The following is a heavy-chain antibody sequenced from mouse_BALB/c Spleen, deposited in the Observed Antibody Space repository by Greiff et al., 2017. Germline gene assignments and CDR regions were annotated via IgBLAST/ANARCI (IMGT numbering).Heavy chain of an antibody. Sequence: EVQLVESGGGLVQPGGSRKLSCAASGFTFSSFGMHWVRQAPEKGLEWVAYISSGSSTIYYADTVKGRFTISRDNPKNTLFLQMTSLRSEDTAMYYCARGDDYGFDYWGQGTTLTVSS. D-gene: IGHD2-4*01. J-gene: IGHJ2*01. V-gene: IGHV5-17*02. CDR1: GFTFSSFG. CDR2: ISSGSSTI. CDR3: ARGDDYGFDY.